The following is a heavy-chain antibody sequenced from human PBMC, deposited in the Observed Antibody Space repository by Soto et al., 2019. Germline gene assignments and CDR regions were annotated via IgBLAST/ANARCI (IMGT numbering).Heavy chain of an antibody. D-gene: IGHD2-2*01. CDR1: GDSISSYY. V-gene: IGHV4-59*01. Sequence: SETLSPTCTVSGDSISSYYWSWIRQPPGKGLEWIGYIHYSGSTNYNPSLKSRVTISVDTSKNQFYLKLSIVSAADTAVYYCARENCSSTSCFDNWFDPWGQGTLVTVSS. J-gene: IGHJ5*02. CDR2: IHYSGST. CDR3: ARENCSSTSCFDNWFDP.